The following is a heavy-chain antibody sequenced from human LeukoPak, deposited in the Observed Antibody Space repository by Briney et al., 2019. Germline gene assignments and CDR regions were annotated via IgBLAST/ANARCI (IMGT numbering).Heavy chain of an antibody. J-gene: IGHJ4*02. CDR2: IWYDGSNK. V-gene: IGHV3-33*01. CDR1: GSTFSSYG. CDR3: ARPLVGYFDY. D-gene: IGHD3-10*01. Sequence: GGSLRLSCAASGSTFSSYGMHWVRQAPGKGLEWVAVIWYDGSNKYYADSVKGRFTISRDNSKNTLYLQVNSLRAEDTAVYYCARPLVGYFDYWGQGTLVTVSS.